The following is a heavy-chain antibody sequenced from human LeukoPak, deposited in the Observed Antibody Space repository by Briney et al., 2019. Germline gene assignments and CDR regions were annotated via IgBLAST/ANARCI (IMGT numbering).Heavy chain of an antibody. D-gene: IGHD1-26*01. CDR3: ARGGVGY. J-gene: IGHJ4*02. CDR1: GFTFSSYA. V-gene: IGHV3-30*01. Sequence: PGGSLRLSCAASGFTFSSYAMHWVRQAPGKGLEWVAVISYDGSNKYYADSVKGRFTISRDNSKNTLYLQMNSRRAEDTAVYYCARGGVGYWGQGTLVTVSS. CDR2: ISYDGSNK.